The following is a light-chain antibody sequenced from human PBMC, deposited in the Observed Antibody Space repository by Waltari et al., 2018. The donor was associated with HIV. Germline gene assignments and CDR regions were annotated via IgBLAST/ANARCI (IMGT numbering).Light chain of an antibody. CDR2: AVS. Sequence: QSALTQPASVSGSPGQSITISCTGTSSDVGGQKYVSWYQQHPGKAPKLMIYAVSNRPSGISNRFSGSKSGNTASLNISGLQAEDEADYYCSSYTSRNTPHVLLGGGTKLTVL. V-gene: IGLV2-14*01. J-gene: IGLJ2*01. CDR3: SSYTSRNTPHVL. CDR1: SSDVGGQKY.